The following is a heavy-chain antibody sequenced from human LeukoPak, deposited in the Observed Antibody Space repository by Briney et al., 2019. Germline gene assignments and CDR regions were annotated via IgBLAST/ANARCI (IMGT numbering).Heavy chain of an antibody. Sequence: ASVKVSCKASGYTFTSYDIDWVRQAAGQGLEWMGWMNPNSANTGYAQKFQGRVTITRNTSISTAYMELSRLRSDDTAVYYCARVDSSGWTDAFDIWGQGTMVTVSS. J-gene: IGHJ3*02. V-gene: IGHV1-8*01. CDR1: GYTFTSYD. CDR2: MNPNSANT. D-gene: IGHD6-19*01. CDR3: ARVDSSGWTDAFDI.